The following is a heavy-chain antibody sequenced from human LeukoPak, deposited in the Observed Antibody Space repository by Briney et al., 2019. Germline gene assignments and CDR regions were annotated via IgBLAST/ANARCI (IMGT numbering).Heavy chain of an antibody. Sequence: QPGGSLRLSCAASGFTFSSFEMNWVRQAPGKGLEWLPHISTSGSTKCYANSVKGRFTISRDNAENSVYLQMSSLTAEDTGLYYCARDATTAVGWVYMDVWGKGTTVTISS. CDR3: ARDATTAVGWVYMDV. D-gene: IGHD6-13*01. J-gene: IGHJ6*03. CDR1: GFTFSSFE. CDR2: ISTSGSTK. V-gene: IGHV3-48*03.